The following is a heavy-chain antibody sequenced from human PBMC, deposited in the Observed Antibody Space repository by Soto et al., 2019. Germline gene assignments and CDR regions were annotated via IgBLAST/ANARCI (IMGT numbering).Heavy chain of an antibody. J-gene: IGHJ4*02. V-gene: IGHV1-69*06. Sequence: SVKVSFKASGGTFSISSMIWVRQAPGKGLEWMGGIIPNFGSSNYAPSFQGRVTFTADTSTSAAYMELSGLTSEDTAFYYCAKGFNNNWEVLELWGQGPLVTVSS. CDR2: IIPNFGSS. CDR1: GGTFSISS. CDR3: AKGFNNNWEVLEL. D-gene: IGHD1-1*01.